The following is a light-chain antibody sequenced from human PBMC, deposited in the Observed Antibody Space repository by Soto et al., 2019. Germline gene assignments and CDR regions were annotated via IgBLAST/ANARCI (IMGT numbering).Light chain of an antibody. V-gene: IGLV2-8*01. CDR3: SSYAGSNNFGV. Sequence: QSVLTQPPSASGSPGQSVTISCTGTSSDVGGYNYVSWYQQHPGKAPKLMIYEVSKRPSGVPDRFPGSKSGNTASLTVSGLQAEDESDYYCSSYAGSNNFGVVGPVAKVT. CDR2: EVS. J-gene: IGLJ1*01. CDR1: SSDVGGYNY.